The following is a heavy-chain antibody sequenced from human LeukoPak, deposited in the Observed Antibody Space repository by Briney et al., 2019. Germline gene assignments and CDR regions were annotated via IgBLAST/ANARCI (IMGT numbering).Heavy chain of an antibody. CDR1: GYSFTSYW. J-gene: IGHJ4*02. CDR2: IYPGDSDT. Sequence: GESLKISCKGSGYSFTSYWIGWVRQMPGKGLEWMGIIYPGDSDTRYSPSFQGQVTISADKSISTAYLQWSSLKASDTAMYYCARQGAEGDTVTRGDDGDYWGQGTLVTVSS. CDR3: ARQGAEGDTVTRGDDGDY. V-gene: IGHV5-51*01. D-gene: IGHD4-11*01.